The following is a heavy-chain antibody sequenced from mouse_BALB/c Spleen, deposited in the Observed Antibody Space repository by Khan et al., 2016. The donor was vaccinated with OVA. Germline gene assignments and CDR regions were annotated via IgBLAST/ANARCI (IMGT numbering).Heavy chain of an antibody. J-gene: IGHJ4*01. CDR1: GYTFTSYW. CDR2: ISPGSGSD. D-gene: IGHD1-1*01. Sequence: DLVKPGASVKLSCKASGYTFTSYWINWIKQRPGQGLEWIGQISPGSGSDYYNKIFTVKATLTVDTSSTTAYIQLSSLSSEDSAVYFCARSNYYGSGLYAMGYWVQGTSVTVSS. V-gene: IGHV1S41*01. CDR3: ARSNYYGSGLYAMGY.